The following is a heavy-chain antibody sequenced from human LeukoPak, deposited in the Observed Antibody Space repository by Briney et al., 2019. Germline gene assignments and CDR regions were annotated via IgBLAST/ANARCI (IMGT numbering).Heavy chain of an antibody. CDR2: ISYDGSNK. J-gene: IGHJ4*02. Sequence: PGRSLRLSCAASGFTFSSYAMHWVRQAPGKGLEWVAVISYDGSNKYYADSVKGRFTISRDNSKNTLYLQMNSLRAEDTAVYYCARDKRWLGDQYFDYWGQGTLVTVSS. CDR1: GFTFSSYA. D-gene: IGHD6-19*01. CDR3: ARDKRWLGDQYFDY. V-gene: IGHV3-30*04.